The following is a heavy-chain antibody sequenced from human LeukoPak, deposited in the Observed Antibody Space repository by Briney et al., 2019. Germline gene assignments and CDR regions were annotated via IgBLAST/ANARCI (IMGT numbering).Heavy chain of an antibody. J-gene: IGHJ4*02. D-gene: IGHD4-17*01. Sequence: GRSLRLSCAASGFTFSDYGMHWVRQAPGKGLEWVAVIWYDGSNQYYADSVKGRFTISRDNSKNTLYLQMISLRAEDTAVYYCARDPRTTVTFPPDYWGQGTLVTVSS. CDR2: IWYDGSNQ. V-gene: IGHV3-33*01. CDR3: ARDPRTTVTFPPDY. CDR1: GFTFSDYG.